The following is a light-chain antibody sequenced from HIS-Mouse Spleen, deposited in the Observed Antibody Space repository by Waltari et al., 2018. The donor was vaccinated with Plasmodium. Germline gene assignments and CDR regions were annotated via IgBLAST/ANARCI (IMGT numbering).Light chain of an antibody. CDR1: ALPKKY. CDR3: YSTDSSGNHRV. J-gene: IGLJ3*02. Sequence: SYELTQPPSVSVSPGQTARITCSGDALPKKYAYWYQQKSGQAPVRVLYEDSKRPSGIPERFSGSSSGTMANLTISGAQVEDEADYYCYSTDSSGNHRVFGGGTKLTVL. CDR2: EDS. V-gene: IGLV3-10*01.